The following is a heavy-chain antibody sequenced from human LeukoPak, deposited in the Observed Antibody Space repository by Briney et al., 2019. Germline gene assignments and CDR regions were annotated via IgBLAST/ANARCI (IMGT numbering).Heavy chain of an antibody. V-gene: IGHV1-8*01. CDR3: ARGYSYGPACY. D-gene: IGHD5-18*01. J-gene: IGHJ4*02. Sequence: ASVKVSCKASAYAFTSYDINWVRQATGQGLEWMGRMNPNSGNTGYAQKFQRRVTMTRNTSISTAYMELSSLRSEDTAVYYCARGYSYGPACYWGQGTLVTVSS. CDR2: MNPNSGNT. CDR1: AYAFTSYD.